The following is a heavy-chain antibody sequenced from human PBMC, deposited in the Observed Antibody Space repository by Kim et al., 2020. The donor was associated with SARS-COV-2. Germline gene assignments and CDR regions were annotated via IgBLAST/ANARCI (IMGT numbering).Heavy chain of an antibody. CDR3: VRDASGDLGTFDF. CDR2: ISYDGSSK. Sequence: GGSLRLSCAASGFSFSTYSMHWARQAPGKGLEWVAVISYDGSSKFYADSVKGRFNISRDNSKNTLYLQMSSLRVEDTAVYYCVRDASGDLGTFDFWGQGTMVTVSS. J-gene: IGHJ3*01. CDR1: GFSFSTYS. D-gene: IGHD2-21*02. V-gene: IGHV3-30*04.